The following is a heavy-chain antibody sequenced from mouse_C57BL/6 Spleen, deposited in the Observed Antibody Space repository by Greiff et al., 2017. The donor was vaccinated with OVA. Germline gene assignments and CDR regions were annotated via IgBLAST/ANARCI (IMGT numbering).Heavy chain of an antibody. CDR2: IDPANGNT. V-gene: IGHV14-3*01. CDR1: GFNIKNNY. D-gene: IGHD6-1*01. Sequence: VQLKQSVAELVRPGASVKLSCTASGFNIKNNYMHWVKQRPEQGLEWIGRIDPANGNTKYAPKFQGKATITADTSSNTAYLQLSSLTSEDTAIYYCARGQSYAMDYWGQGTSVTVSS. J-gene: IGHJ4*01. CDR3: ARGQSYAMDY.